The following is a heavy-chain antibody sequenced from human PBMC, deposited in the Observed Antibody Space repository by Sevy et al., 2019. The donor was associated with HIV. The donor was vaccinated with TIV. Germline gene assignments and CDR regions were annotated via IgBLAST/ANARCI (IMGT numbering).Heavy chain of an antibody. CDR1: GFTFSSYW. D-gene: IGHD1-26*01. V-gene: IGHV3-74*01. CDR3: ARGSGSYEVWNDAFDF. CDR2: INSDGSST. Sequence: GGSLRLSFAASGFTFSSYWMHWVRQAPGKGLVWVSRINSDGSSTSYADSVKGRFTISRDNAKNTLYLQMNSLRAEDTAVYYCARGSGSYEVWNDAFDFWGQGTMVTVSS. J-gene: IGHJ3*01.